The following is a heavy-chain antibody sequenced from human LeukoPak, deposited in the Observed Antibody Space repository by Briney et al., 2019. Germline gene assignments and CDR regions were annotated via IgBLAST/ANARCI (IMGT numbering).Heavy chain of an antibody. J-gene: IGHJ4*02. V-gene: IGHV3-30*02. CDR1: GFTFSSYG. D-gene: IGHD2/OR15-2a*01. Sequence: GGSLRLSCAASGFTFSSYGMHWVRQAPGKGLEWVAVIWYDGSNKYYADSVKGRFTISRDNSKNTLFLQMNSLRAEDTALYYCAKLLITRVVIPPALDSWGQGTLVTVSS. CDR2: IWYDGSNK. CDR3: AKLLITRVVIPPALDS.